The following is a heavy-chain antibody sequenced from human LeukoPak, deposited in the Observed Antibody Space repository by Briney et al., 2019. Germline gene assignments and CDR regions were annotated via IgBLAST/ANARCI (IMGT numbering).Heavy chain of an antibody. CDR2: INHSGST. D-gene: IGHD2-21*02. CDR1: GGSFSSYY. CDR3: ARGALAYCGGDCYSTRWFDP. Sequence: SETLSLTCAVYGGSFSSYYWSWIRQPPGKGLEWIGEINHSGSTNYNPSLKSRVTISVDTSKNQFSLKLSSVTAADTAVYYCARGALAYCGGDCYSTRWFDPWGQGTLVTVSS. J-gene: IGHJ5*02. V-gene: IGHV4-34*01.